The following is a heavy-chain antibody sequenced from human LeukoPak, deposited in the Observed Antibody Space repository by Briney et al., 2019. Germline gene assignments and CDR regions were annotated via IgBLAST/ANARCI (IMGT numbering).Heavy chain of an antibody. D-gene: IGHD3-22*01. CDR2: ISDSGGSS. Sequence: GGSLRLSCAASGSTFSSYAMTWVRQAPGKGLEWVSAISDSGGSSYYADSVKGRFTISRDNSKNPLYLQMNSLRAEDTAVYYCAKDLRYYDSSGSIDYWGQGTLVTVSS. CDR1: GSTFSSYA. J-gene: IGHJ4*02. CDR3: AKDLRYYDSSGSIDY. V-gene: IGHV3-23*01.